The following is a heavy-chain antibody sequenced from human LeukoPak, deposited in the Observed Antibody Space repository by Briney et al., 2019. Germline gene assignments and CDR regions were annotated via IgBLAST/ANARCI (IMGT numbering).Heavy chain of an antibody. CDR2: ISGSGGST. CDR3: AKELDTGTDYYYYGMDV. V-gene: IGHV3-23*01. J-gene: IGHJ6*02. Sequence: PGGSLRLSCAASGFTFSTYNMNWVRQAPGKGLEWVSAISGSGGSTYYADSVKGRFTISRDNSKNTLYLQMNSLRAEDTAVYYCAKELDTGTDYYYYGMDVWGQGTTVTVSS. CDR1: GFTFSTYN. D-gene: IGHD1-1*01.